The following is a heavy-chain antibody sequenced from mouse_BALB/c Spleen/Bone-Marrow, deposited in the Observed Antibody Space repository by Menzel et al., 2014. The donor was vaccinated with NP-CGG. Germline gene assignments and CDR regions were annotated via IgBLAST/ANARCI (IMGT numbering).Heavy chain of an antibody. J-gene: IGHJ3*01. Sequence: QVQLQQSGAELARPGASVKLSCKASGYTLTSYWINWVKQRPGQGLEWIGNIYPSDSYTNYNQKFKDKATLTVDKSSSTAYMQLSSPTSEDSAVYYCTRDDGSFAYWGQGTLVTVSA. CDR1: GYTLTSYW. V-gene: IGHV1-69*02. CDR3: TRDDGSFAY. CDR2: IYPSDSYT. D-gene: IGHD2-3*01.